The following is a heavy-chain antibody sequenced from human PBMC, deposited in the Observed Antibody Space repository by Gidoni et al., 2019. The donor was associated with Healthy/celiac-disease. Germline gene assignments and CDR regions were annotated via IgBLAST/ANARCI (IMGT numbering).Heavy chain of an antibody. CDR1: GGSFSGYY. CDR3: ARSWLQLRVGDY. J-gene: IGHJ4*02. CDR2: INHSGST. Sequence: QVQLQQWGAGLLNPSETLSLTCAVYGGSFSGYYWSWIRQPPGKGLEWIGEINHSGSTNYNPSLKSRVTISVDTSKNQFSLKLSSVTAADTAVYYCARSWLQLRVGDYWGQGTLVTVSS. V-gene: IGHV4-34*01. D-gene: IGHD5-12*01.